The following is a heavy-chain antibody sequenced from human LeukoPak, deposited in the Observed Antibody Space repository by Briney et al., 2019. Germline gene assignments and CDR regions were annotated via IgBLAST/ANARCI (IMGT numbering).Heavy chain of an antibody. CDR1: GDSSNIYS. CDR3: ARLEVRGVIIANDAFDI. J-gene: IGHJ3*02. V-gene: IGHV4-59*08. D-gene: IGHD3-10*01. CDR2: IYYSGST. Sequence: SETLSLTCAVSGDSSNIYSWSWIRQPPGKGLEWIGYIYYSGSTNYNPSLKSRVTISVDTSKNQFSLKLSSVTAADTAVYYCARLEVRGVIIANDAFDIWGQGTMVTVSS.